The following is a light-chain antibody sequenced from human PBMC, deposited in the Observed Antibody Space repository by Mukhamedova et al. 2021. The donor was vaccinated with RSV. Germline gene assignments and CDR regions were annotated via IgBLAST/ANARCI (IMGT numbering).Light chain of an antibody. J-gene: IGKJ4*01. Sequence: AGYQRRVHGKAPELLIYDASRLQSGVPSRFSGSGSGTDFTLTITGLQPEDFATYFCQQANSSPSLTFGGGTRVDI. CDR2: DAS. CDR3: QQANSSPSLT. V-gene: IGKV1-12*02.